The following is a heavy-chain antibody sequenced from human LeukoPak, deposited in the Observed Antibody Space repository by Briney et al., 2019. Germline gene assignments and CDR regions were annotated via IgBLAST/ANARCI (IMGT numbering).Heavy chain of an antibody. V-gene: IGHV4-59*01. Sequence: RASETLSLTCTVSGGSISSYYWSWIRQPPGKGLEWIGYVYYSGTVNYNPSLKSRVTISVDMSKKQFSLKLSSVTAADTAVYYCARDLSYVLTKYGMDVWGQGTTVTVSS. CDR2: VYYSGTV. D-gene: IGHD3-16*01. J-gene: IGHJ6*02. CDR1: GGSISSYY. CDR3: ARDLSYVLTKYGMDV.